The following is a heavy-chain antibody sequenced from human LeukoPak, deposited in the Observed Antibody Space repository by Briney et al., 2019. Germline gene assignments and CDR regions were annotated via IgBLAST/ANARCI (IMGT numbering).Heavy chain of an antibody. CDR2: FYYSGST. CDR1: GGSFSGYY. D-gene: IGHD3-16*01. J-gene: IGHJ4*02. V-gene: IGHV4-59*01. Sequence: SETLSLTCAVYGGSFSGYYWSWIRQPPGKGLEWIGFFYYSGSTYINPSLKSRVTISADTSKNQFSLKVDALTAADTAIYYCARGGGVGSTSLDYWGQGILVTVSS. CDR3: ARGGGVGSTSLDY.